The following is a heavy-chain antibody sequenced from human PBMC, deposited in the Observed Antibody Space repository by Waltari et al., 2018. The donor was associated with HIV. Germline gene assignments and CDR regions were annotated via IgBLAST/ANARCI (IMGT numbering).Heavy chain of an antibody. Sequence: QVQLVQSGAEVKKPGSSVKVSCKASGGTFSRYAIIWVRQAPVQGLEWMGGISPIFGTANYAQKFQGRVTITADESTSTAYMELSSLRSEDTAVYYCAGEAPPGYCSGGSCYQYYFDYWGQGTLVTVSS. CDR2: ISPIFGTA. V-gene: IGHV1-69*13. CDR3: AGEAPPGYCSGGSCYQYYFDY. CDR1: GGTFSRYA. J-gene: IGHJ4*02. D-gene: IGHD2-15*01.